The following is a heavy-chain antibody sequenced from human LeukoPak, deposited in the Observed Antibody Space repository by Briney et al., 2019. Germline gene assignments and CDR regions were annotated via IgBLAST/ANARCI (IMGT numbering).Heavy chain of an antibody. CDR3: ARTISCFDY. Sequence: GGSLRLSCAASGFTFRNYWMHWVRQAPGKGLEWVSRIDSDGSSTTYADSVKGRFTISRDNAKNTVFLQMSSLTVEDTAVYYCARTISCFDYWGRGTLVTVSS. D-gene: IGHD5-24*01. CDR2: IDSDGSST. V-gene: IGHV3-74*01. CDR1: GFTFRNYW. J-gene: IGHJ4*02.